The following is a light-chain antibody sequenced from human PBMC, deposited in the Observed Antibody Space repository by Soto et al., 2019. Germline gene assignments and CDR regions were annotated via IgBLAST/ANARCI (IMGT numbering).Light chain of an antibody. CDR2: GAS. CDR1: QSVSSN. V-gene: IGKV3-15*01. Sequence: EIVMTQSPATRSVSPGERATLSCRASQSVSSNLAWYQQKPGQAPRLIIYGASTRATGIPARFSGSGSGTEIALTIGSLQSEDFAVYSCQQYNNWPYTFGQGTKLEIK. J-gene: IGKJ2*01. CDR3: QQYNNWPYT.